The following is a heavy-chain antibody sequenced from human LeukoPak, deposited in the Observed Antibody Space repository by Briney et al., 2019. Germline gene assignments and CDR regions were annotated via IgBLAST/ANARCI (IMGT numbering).Heavy chain of an antibody. V-gene: IGHV3-66*03. CDR3: ARDRAANQDWVEFDP. Sequence: PGGSLRLSCAVSVFRVSDYYMSWVRQAPGKGLEWVGLIRDSGEAFYADFARGRFAIYRDESENTLYLQMNSLRVEDTAVYFCARDRAANQDWVEFDPWGQGTPVIVSS. CDR1: VFRVSDYY. J-gene: IGHJ5*02. D-gene: IGHD3/OR15-3a*01. CDR2: IRDSGEA.